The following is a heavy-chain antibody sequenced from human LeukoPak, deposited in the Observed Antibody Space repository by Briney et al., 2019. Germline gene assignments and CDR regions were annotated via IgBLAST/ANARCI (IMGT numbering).Heavy chain of an antibody. D-gene: IGHD3-10*01. CDR3: ARLHGVLWFGRRYWYFDL. Sequence: SETLSLTCTVSGGSISTSYWSWVRQPPGKELEWIGHIYHSGGTNYNPALKSRVTISVDTSKNQFSLKLSSVTAADTAVYYCARLHGVLWFGRRYWYFDLCGRGTLVTVSS. CDR2: IYHSGGT. J-gene: IGHJ2*01. CDR1: GGSISTSY. V-gene: IGHV4-59*08.